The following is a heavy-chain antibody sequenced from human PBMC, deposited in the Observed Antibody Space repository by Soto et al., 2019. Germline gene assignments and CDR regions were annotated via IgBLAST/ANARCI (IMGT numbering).Heavy chain of an antibody. CDR3: ARRLLGGSGWYYFDY. CDR1: GDSFISYW. CDR2: IYTGDTDS. Sequence: GELKKIWRKGAGDSFISYWIDGVRQKHGKGVERRGIIYTGDTDSRYSPSFQGQVTISADKSISTAYLQWSSLKASDTAMYYCARRLLGGSGWYYFDYWGQGTLVTVSS. D-gene: IGHD6-19*01. V-gene: IGHV5-51*01. J-gene: IGHJ4*02.